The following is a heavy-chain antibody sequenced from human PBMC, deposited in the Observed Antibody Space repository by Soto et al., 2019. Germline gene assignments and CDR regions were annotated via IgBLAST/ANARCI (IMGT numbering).Heavy chain of an antibody. CDR1: GFTFSSYG. V-gene: IGHV3-33*01. J-gene: IGHJ4*02. CDR3: ARDRNGLGILDY. Sequence: GGSLRLSCAASGFTFSSYGMHWVRQAPGKGLEWVAVIWYDGSNKYYADSVKGRFTISRDNSKNTLYLQMNSLRAEDTAVYYCARDRNGLGILDYWGQGTLVTVSS. CDR2: IWYDGSNK. D-gene: IGHD7-27*01.